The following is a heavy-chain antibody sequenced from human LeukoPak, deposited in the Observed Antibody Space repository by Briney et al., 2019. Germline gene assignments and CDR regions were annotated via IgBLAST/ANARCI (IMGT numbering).Heavy chain of an antibody. J-gene: IGHJ6*03. CDR2: IKQDGTEK. CDR1: GFSFSTYW. D-gene: IGHD3-3*01. V-gene: IGHV3-7*03. CDR3: AKAALRFLEWKNYYYYMDV. Sequence: GESLRLSCAASGFSFSTYWMSWVRQAPGKGLEWVANIKQDGTEKYYVVSVKGRFTISRDNAKNTLYLQMNSLRAEDTAVYYCAKAALRFLEWKNYYYYMDVWGKGTTVTVSS.